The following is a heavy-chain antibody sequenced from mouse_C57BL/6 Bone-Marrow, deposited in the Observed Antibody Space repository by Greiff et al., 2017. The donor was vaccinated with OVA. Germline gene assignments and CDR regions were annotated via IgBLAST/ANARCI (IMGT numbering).Heavy chain of an antibody. CDR2: IGPSGSYT. Sequence: VQLQQPGAELVKPGASVKLSCKASGYTFTSYWMPWVQQRPGQGLEWIGEIGPSGSYTNYTQKFKGKATLTVDTSSSTAYMQRSSLTSEDAAVYYGARDWYGDVWGTGTTVTVSS. V-gene: IGHV1-50*01. CDR1: GYTFTSYW. CDR3: ARDWYGDV. J-gene: IGHJ1*03.